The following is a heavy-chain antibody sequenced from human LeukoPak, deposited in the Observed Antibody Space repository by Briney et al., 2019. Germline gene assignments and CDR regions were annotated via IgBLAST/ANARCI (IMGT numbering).Heavy chain of an antibody. Sequence: GGSLRLSCAASGFTFSSYEMNWVRQAPGKGLEWVSYISSSGSTIYYADSVKGRFTISIDNAKNSLYLQMNSLRAEDTAVYYCASRRPISYYYDSSGLFDYWGQGTLVTVSS. CDR3: ASRRPISYYYDSSGLFDY. V-gene: IGHV3-48*03. CDR2: ISSSGSTI. D-gene: IGHD3-22*01. CDR1: GFTFSSYE. J-gene: IGHJ4*02.